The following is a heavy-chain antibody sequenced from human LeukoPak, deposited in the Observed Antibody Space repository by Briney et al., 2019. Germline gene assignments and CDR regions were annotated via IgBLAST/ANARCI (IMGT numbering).Heavy chain of an antibody. CDR1: GFSFSSYS. D-gene: IGHD6-19*01. CDR3: ARGLAVAGSSWFDP. J-gene: IGHJ5*02. Sequence: GGSLRLSCAASGFSFSSYSMNWVRQAPGKGLVWVSRINSDGNSTGYADSVKGRFTFSRDSAKNTLYLQMNSLRPEDTAVYYCARGLAVAGSSWFDPWGQGTLVSVSS. CDR2: INSDGNST. V-gene: IGHV3-74*01.